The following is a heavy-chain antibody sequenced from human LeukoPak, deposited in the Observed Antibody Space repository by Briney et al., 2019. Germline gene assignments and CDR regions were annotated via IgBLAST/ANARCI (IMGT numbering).Heavy chain of an antibody. Sequence: SETLSLTCSVSGASISSSNDYWGWIRQAPGKDLEWIGSITYDGSAHYNPSLMSRATILVDTSKNQFSLKLSSVAAADAAMYYCARQFATASADTRGYFDFWGQGTVVTVSS. CDR2: ITYDGSA. V-gene: IGHV4-39*01. CDR3: ARQFATASADTRGYFDF. D-gene: IGHD2-2*01. CDR1: GASISSSNDY. J-gene: IGHJ4*02.